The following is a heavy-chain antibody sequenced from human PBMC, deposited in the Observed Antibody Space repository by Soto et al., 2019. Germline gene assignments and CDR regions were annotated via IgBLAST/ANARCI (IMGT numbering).Heavy chain of an antibody. D-gene: IGHD2-15*01. CDR1: GGSISSSSYY. CDR3: VRHVGYCNSGNCLGWFDP. CDR2: TYYSGST. V-gene: IGHV4-39*01. J-gene: IGHJ5*02. Sequence: SETLSLTCTVSGGSISSSSYYWAWIRQPPGKGLEWIGSTYYSGSTYYNPSLKSRVTTSVDTSNNQFSLRLNSATAADTATYYCVRHVGYCNSGNCLGWFDPWGQGTLVTVSS.